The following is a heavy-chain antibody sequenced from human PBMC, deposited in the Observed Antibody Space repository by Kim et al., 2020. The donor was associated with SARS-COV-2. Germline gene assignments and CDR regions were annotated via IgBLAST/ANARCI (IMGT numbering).Heavy chain of an antibody. CDR1: GGSISSYY. Sequence: SETLSLTCTVSGGSISSYYWSWIRQPPGKGLEWIGYIYYSGSTNYNPSLKSRVTISVDTSKNQFSLKLSSVTAADTAVYYCARDLLSGEGATSYYGMDVWGQGTTVTVSS. CDR2: IYYSGST. V-gene: IGHV4-59*13. D-gene: IGHD1-26*01. J-gene: IGHJ6*02. CDR3: ARDLLSGEGATSYYGMDV.